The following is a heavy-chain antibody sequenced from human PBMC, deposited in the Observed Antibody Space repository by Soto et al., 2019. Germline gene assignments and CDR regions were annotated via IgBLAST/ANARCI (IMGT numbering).Heavy chain of an antibody. CDR3: ARDRPSEYTYGSSGWSDP. CDR1: GGSISSYYW. Sequence: QVQLQESGPGLVKPSGTLSLTCAVSGGSISSYYWWSWVRQPPGRGLEWIGEVYHSGSTNYNPSLTSRVTISVDKSKNQFSLELTSVTAADTAVYFCARDRPSEYTYGSSGWSDPWGQGTLVTVSS. CDR2: VYHSGST. V-gene: IGHV4-4*02. J-gene: IGHJ5*02. D-gene: IGHD5-18*01.